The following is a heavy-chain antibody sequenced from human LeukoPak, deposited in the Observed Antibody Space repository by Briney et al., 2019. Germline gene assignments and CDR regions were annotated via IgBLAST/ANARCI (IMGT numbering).Heavy chain of an antibody. D-gene: IGHD2-15*01. CDR3: ARHPLECSGGSCYFDY. CDR1: GGSISSSSYY. V-gene: IGHV4-39*01. CDR2: IYYSGST. Sequence: SETLSLTCTVSGGSISSSSYYWGWIRQPPGKGLEWIGSIYYSGSTNYNPSLKSRVTISVDTSKNQFSLKLSSVTAADTAVYYCARHPLECSGGSCYFDYWGQGTQVTVSS. J-gene: IGHJ4*02.